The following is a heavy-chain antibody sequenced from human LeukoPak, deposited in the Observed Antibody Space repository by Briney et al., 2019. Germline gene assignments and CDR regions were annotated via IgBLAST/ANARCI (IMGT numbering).Heavy chain of an antibody. D-gene: IGHD3-3*01. V-gene: IGHV1-2*02. CDR3: VKMYYHLWSGFDI. CDR2: IYPNSGGT. Sequence: ASVKVSCKASGYTFTDYYMHWVRQAPGQGLEWMGWIYPNSGGTNSAQKFQGRVTTTRDTSISTAYMELSRLRSDDTAVYYCVKMYYHLWSGFDIWGQGTMVTVSS. CDR1: GYTFTDYY. J-gene: IGHJ3*02.